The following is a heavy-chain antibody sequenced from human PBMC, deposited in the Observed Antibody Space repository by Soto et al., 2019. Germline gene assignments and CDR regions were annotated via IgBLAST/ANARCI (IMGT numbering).Heavy chain of an antibody. Sequence: EVQLLESGGGLVQPGGSLRLSCAASGFTFGNYAMNWVRQAPGKGLQWVSGISNSGGSTYYADSVKGRFTISRDNSNHTLYLQLNSVRAEDTALYYCAKNRHWNYGAPREFDSWGQGTLVTVSS. CDR1: GFTFGNYA. CDR2: ISNSGGST. V-gene: IGHV3-23*01. CDR3: AKNRHWNYGAPREFDS. J-gene: IGHJ4*02. D-gene: IGHD1-7*01.